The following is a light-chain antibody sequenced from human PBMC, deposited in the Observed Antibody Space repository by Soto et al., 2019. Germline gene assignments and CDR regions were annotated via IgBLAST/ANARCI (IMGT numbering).Light chain of an antibody. CDR1: QSVSSY. CDR3: QQRSNWPRT. Sequence: EIVLTQSPATLSLSPGERATLSCRASQSVSSYLAWYQQKHGQAPRLLIYDASNRATGIPARFSGSGSGPDFTLTISSLEPEDFPVYYCQQRSNWPRTFGQGTKVEIK. CDR2: DAS. V-gene: IGKV3-11*01. J-gene: IGKJ1*01.